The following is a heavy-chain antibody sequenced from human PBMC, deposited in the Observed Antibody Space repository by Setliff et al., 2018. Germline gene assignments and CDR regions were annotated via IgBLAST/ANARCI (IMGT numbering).Heavy chain of an antibody. D-gene: IGHD2-2*02. CDR3: ARDSLVVVPAAIPGKSPYNWFDP. J-gene: IGHJ5*02. Sequence: GGSLRLSCTTSGFTFTNYAMAWVRQAPGKGLECVSLISGDGGFTLYTDSVKGRFTVSRDFAKRTLFLQMNSLRGEDTAVYYCARDSLVVVPAAIPGKSPYNWFDPWGQGTLVTVSS. CDR2: ISGDGGFT. V-gene: IGHV3-23*01. CDR1: GFTFTNYA.